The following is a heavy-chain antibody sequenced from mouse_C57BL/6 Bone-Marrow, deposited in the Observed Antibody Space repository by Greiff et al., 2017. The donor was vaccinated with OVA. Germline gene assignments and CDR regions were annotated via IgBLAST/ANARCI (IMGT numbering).Heavy chain of an antibody. D-gene: IGHD1-1*01. CDR1: GFTFSDYG. CDR3: ARQTTVVATHWYFDV. CDR2: ISSGSSTI. Sequence: EVKVVESGGGLVKPGGSLKLSCAASGFTFSDYGMHWVRPAPEKGLEWVAYISSGSSTIYYADTVKGRFTISRDNAKNTLFLQMTSLRSEDTAMYYCARQTTVVATHWYFDVWGTGTTVTVSS. V-gene: IGHV5-17*01. J-gene: IGHJ1*03.